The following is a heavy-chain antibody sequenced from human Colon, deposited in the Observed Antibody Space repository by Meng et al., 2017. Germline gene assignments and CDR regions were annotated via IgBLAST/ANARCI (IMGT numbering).Heavy chain of an antibody. CDR3: ARGTTMTTTVSVGY. CDR1: GYSFNTYW. Sequence: GESLKISCQGSGYSFNTYWIGWVRQMPGRGLEWMGIINPGDSSTMYSPSFQGQVTISADKSITTVYLQMDSLRAEDTAVYYCARGTTMTTTVSVGYWGQGTLVTVSS. D-gene: IGHD4-17*01. J-gene: IGHJ4*02. V-gene: IGHV5-51*01. CDR2: INPGDSST.